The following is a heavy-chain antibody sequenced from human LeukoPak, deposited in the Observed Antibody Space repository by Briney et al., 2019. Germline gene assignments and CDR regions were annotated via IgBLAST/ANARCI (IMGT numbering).Heavy chain of an antibody. CDR2: IYPGDSDT. CDR1: GYIFTNYW. V-gene: IGHV5-51*01. Sequence: GESLQISCKGSGYIFTNYWIGWVRQLPGKGLEWMGIIYPGDSDTRYSPSFQGQVTISADKSITTAYLQWSSLKASDTAVYYCARRGYQWLPFDYWGQGTLVTVSS. CDR3: ARRGYQWLPFDY. D-gene: IGHD5-24*01. J-gene: IGHJ4*02.